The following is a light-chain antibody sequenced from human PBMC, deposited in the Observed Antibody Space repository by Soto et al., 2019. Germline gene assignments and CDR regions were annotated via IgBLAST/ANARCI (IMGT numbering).Light chain of an antibody. CDR1: SSNIGNNA. V-gene: IGLV1-36*01. CDR3: AAWDDSLNAYV. CDR2: YDD. J-gene: IGLJ1*01. Sequence: QPVLTQPPSVSEAPRQRVTISCSGSSSNIGNNAVNWYQQVPGQAPKIVIYYDDLLTSGVSDRFSGSKSGTSASLAISALQSDDEADYYCAAWDDSLNAYVFGPGTKLTVL.